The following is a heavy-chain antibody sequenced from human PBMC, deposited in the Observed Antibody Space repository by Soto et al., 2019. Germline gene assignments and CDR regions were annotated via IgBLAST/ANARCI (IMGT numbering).Heavy chain of an antibody. CDR1: GFTFSNFG. J-gene: IGHJ3*02. CDR3: AKDKLSSTDAFDS. CDR2: IPYDGSNK. V-gene: IGHV3-30*18. Sequence: GGSLRLSCAASGFTFSNFGMHWVRQAPGKGLEWVALIPYDGSNKYYADSVKGRFTISRDTSKNTLYLQMSSLRAEDTAVYYCAKDKLSSTDAFDSWGQGTMVTVSS.